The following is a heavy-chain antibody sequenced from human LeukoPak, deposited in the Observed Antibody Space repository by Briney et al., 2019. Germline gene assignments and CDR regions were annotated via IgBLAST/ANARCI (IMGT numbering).Heavy chain of an antibody. Sequence: TGGSLRLSCAVSGFAFGSEAMSWVRQSPARGLEWVASISPGGGTTYYADYVKGRFTISRDNSKNSLFVQMNSLRAEDTAVYYCAKGVPGYCSSTSCYTGAFDIWGQGTMVTVSS. CDR1: GFAFGSEA. V-gene: IGHV3-23*01. CDR3: AKGVPGYCSSTSCYTGAFDI. CDR2: ISPGGGTT. J-gene: IGHJ3*02. D-gene: IGHD2-2*02.